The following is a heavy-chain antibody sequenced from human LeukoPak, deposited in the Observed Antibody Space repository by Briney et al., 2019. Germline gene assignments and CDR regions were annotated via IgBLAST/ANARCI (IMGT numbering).Heavy chain of an antibody. CDR1: GFTFSSYS. CDR2: ISGSGGST. V-gene: IGHV3-23*01. J-gene: IGHJ4*02. D-gene: IGHD2-21*01. Sequence: GGSLRLSCAASGFTFSSYSMNWVRQAPGKGLEWVSAISGSGGSTYYADSVKGRFTISRDNSKNTLYLQMNSLRAEDTAVYYCAKDLRGGDSLWGQGTLVTVSS. CDR3: AKDLRGGDSL.